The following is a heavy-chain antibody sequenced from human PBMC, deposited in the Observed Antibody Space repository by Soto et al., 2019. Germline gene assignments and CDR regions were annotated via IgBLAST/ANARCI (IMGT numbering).Heavy chain of an antibody. D-gene: IGHD3-22*01. V-gene: IGHV4-31*03. Sequence: QVQLQESGPGLVKPSQTLSLTCNVSGGSISSGGYYWSWIRQHPGKGLEWIGYIYYSGSTYYNPSLNSRVTISVDTSKNQFSLKLSSVTAADTAVYYCARFGYSTNIGIDYWGQGTLVTVSS. CDR2: IYYSGST. CDR3: ARFGYSTNIGIDY. CDR1: GGSISSGGYY. J-gene: IGHJ4*02.